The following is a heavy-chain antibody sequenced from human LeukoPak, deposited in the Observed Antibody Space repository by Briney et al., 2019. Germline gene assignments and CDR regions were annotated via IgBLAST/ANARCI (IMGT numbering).Heavy chain of an antibody. D-gene: IGHD3-3*01. J-gene: IGHJ4*02. CDR2: ISVSSGHT. CDR3: AKVGFSEMEWLLYSDH. Sequence: GGSLRLSCAASGLTFSSYAMSWVRQAPGKGLEWVSAISVSSGHTYYADSVKGRFTISRDNSKNTLYLQMSSLRAEDTTVYYCAKVGFSEMEWLLYSDHWGQGTLVTVSS. CDR1: GLTFSSYA. V-gene: IGHV3-23*01.